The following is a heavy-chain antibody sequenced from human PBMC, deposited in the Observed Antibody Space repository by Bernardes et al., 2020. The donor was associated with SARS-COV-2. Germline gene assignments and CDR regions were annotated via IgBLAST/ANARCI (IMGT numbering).Heavy chain of an antibody. CDR1: GGSVSSGSYY. Sequence: SETLSLTCTVSGGSVSSGSYYWSWIRQPPGKGLEWIGYIYYSGSTNYNPSLKSRVTISVDTSKNQFSLKLSSVTAADTAVYYCARGAFDSNYNVANYYGMDVWGQGTTVTVSS. CDR3: ARGAFDSNYNVANYYGMDV. CDR2: IYYSGST. V-gene: IGHV4-61*01. D-gene: IGHD4-4*01. J-gene: IGHJ6*02.